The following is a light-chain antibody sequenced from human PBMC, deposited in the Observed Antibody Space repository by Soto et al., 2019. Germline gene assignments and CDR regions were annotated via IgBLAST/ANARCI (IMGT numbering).Light chain of an antibody. CDR3: AAWDDSLEGVV. Sequence: QPVLTQPPSASGTPGQRVTISCSGSSSNIGIIPVSWYQHLPGTAPKVLIFTNIQRPSGVPDRVSGSKSGTSASLAISGLRSEDEAHYYCAAWDDSLEGVVLGGGTKLTVL. V-gene: IGLV1-44*01. CDR1: SSNIGIIP. CDR2: TNI. J-gene: IGLJ3*02.